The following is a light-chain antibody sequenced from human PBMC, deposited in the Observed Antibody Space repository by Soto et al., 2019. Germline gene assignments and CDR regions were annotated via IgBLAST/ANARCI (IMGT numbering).Light chain of an antibody. CDR3: QQYNSYSRT. CDR2: KAS. Sequence: DIQMTQSPSTLSASVGDRVTITCRASQSISDWLAWYQQKPGKAPKLLIHKASSLESGVPSRFSASGSATDFTPTISRLQPHDFATYYCQQYNSYSRTCGQGTKVEV. V-gene: IGKV1-5*03. CDR1: QSISDW. J-gene: IGKJ1*01.